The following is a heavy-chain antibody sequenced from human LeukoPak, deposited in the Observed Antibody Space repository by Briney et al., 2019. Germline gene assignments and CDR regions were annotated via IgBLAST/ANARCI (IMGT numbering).Heavy chain of an antibody. D-gene: IGHD6-13*01. Sequence: SETLSLTCTISGVSITTYYWSWIRQPPGQGLEWIGYVHYTGRTNSNPSLKSRITISADRSKNQFSLKLSSVTAADTAVYYCARVGSLAAAGTWRFDYWGQGTLVTVSS. CDR1: GVSITTYY. J-gene: IGHJ4*02. CDR2: VHYTGRT. V-gene: IGHV4-59*12. CDR3: ARVGSLAAAGTWRFDY.